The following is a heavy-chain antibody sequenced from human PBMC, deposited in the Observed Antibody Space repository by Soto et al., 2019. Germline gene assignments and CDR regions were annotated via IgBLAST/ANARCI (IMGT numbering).Heavy chain of an antibody. D-gene: IGHD6-13*01. J-gene: IGHJ4*02. Sequence: QVQLQESGPGLVKPSETLSLTCTVSGGSISTYYWSWSRQPPGTGLEWIGYINYSGRTNYNPSLKRPVTVSLDTSKNQFSLKLGSVTAADTAVFYCARYAGSSWFDYWGQVTLVTVSS. CDR2: INYSGRT. CDR3: ARYAGSSWFDY. CDR1: GGSISTYY. V-gene: IGHV4-59*01.